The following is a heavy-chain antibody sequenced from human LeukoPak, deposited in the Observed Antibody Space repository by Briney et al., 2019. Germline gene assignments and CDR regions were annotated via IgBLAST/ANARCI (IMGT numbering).Heavy chain of an antibody. CDR3: ARVKYSSSWYYYYYMDV. V-gene: IGHV4-4*09. CDR2: IYTSGST. CDR1: GGSISSYY. D-gene: IGHD6-13*01. Sequence: PSETLSLTCTVSGGSISSYYWSWIRQPPGKGLEGIGYIYTSGSTNYNPSLKSRVTISVDTSKNQFSLKLSSVTAADTAVYYCARVKYSSSWYYYYYMDVWGKGTTVTVSS. J-gene: IGHJ6*03.